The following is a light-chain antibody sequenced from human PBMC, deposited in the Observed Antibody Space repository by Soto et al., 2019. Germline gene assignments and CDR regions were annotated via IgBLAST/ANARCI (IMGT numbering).Light chain of an antibody. Sequence: DIVMTQSPDSLAASLGERATINCKSSQSVLYNSNNKNYLAWYQQKPGQPPKLLIYWASTRESGVPDRFSGSGSGTDFTLTISSLQAEDVAVYYCQQYYSTRTVGQGTKVDSK. J-gene: IGKJ1*01. V-gene: IGKV4-1*01. CDR1: QSVLYNSNNKNY. CDR3: QQYYSTRT. CDR2: WAS.